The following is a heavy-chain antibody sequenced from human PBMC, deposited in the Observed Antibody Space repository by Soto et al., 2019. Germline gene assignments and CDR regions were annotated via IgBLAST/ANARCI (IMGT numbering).Heavy chain of an antibody. CDR1: GFSLTTSGVG. V-gene: IGHV2-5*02. CDR3: AHRLGSGWYAEYFQY. J-gene: IGHJ1*01. D-gene: IGHD6-19*01. CDR2: IYWDEDK. Sequence: SGPTLVNPTQTLTLTCSFSGFSLTTSGVGVGWIRQPPGKALEWLALIYWDEDKRYNPSLKSRLTITKDTSKNQVVLTMTNMDPVDTATYFCAHRLGSGWYAEYFQYWGQGTLVTVSS.